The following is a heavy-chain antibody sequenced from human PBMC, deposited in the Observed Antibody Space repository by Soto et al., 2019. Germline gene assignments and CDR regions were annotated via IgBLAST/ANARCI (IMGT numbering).Heavy chain of an antibody. Sequence: QVQLVQSGAEVKKPGSSVKVSCKASGGTFSSYAISWVRQAPGQGLEWMGGIIPIFGTANYAQKFQGRVSITPDESPSTADRGLSRRRSGDTAVYYCARVRVWASSIHVYWGQGTLVTVSS. V-gene: IGHV1-69*05. CDR1: GGTFSSYA. CDR2: IIPIFGTA. CDR3: ARVRVWASSIHVY. J-gene: IGHJ4*02. D-gene: IGHD7-27*01.